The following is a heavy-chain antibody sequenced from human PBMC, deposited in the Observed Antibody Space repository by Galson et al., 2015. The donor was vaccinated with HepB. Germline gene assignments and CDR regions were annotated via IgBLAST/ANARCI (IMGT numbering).Heavy chain of an antibody. D-gene: IGHD1-1*01. J-gene: IGHJ4*02. CDR2: IDPSGAST. Sequence: SVKVSCKASGCTFTKYYIHWVRQAPGQGLEWMGVIDPSGASTTDAQKFQGRVTMTRDTSTRTVFTELSSLRSADTAVYYCVRDWELAYWGQGTLVTVSS. CDR3: VRDWELAY. CDR1: GCTFTKYY. V-gene: IGHV1-46*01.